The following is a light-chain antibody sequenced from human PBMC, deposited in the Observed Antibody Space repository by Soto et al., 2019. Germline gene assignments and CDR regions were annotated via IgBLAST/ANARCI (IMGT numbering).Light chain of an antibody. J-gene: IGKJ3*01. CDR2: GAS. CDR3: QQLNSFPIP. V-gene: IGKV1-9*01. CDR1: QGIANF. Sequence: IQLTQSPSSLSASVGDRVTISCRASQGIANFLAWYQQKPGKAPKLLIYGASTLQSGVPSRFSGSGSGTDFTLTISSLQPEDFATDYCQQLNSFPIPCGPGTKVDIQ.